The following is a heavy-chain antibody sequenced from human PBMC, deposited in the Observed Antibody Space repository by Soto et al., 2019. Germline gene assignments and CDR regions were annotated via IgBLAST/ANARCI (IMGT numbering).Heavy chain of an antibody. CDR2: IYHSGST. CDR1: GGSISSGGYS. V-gene: IGHV4-30-2*01. D-gene: IGHD5-12*01. CDR3: ARAGRRDGYGDAFDI. Sequence: QLQLQESGSGLVKPSQTLSLTCAVSGGSISSGGYSWSWIRQPPGKGLEWIGYIYHSGSTYYNPSLKSRVTISVDRSKNQFSLKLSSVTAADTAVYYCARAGRRDGYGDAFDIWGQGTMVTVSS. J-gene: IGHJ3*02.